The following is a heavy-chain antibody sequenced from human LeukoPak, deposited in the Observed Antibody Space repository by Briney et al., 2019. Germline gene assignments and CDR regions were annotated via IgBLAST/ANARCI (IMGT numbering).Heavy chain of an antibody. CDR1: GDSINNDGYH. Sequence: PSQTLSLTCTVSGDSINNDGYHWTWIRQPPGKGLEWIGYIHNSGGTAYNPSLRSRVSISLDTSLNQFSLTLHSVTAADTAVYYCARDFTKTASPDAFDFWGQGTLVAVSS. D-gene: IGHD1-1*01. CDR3: ARDFTKTASPDAFDF. CDR2: IHNSGGT. J-gene: IGHJ3*01. V-gene: IGHV4-31*03.